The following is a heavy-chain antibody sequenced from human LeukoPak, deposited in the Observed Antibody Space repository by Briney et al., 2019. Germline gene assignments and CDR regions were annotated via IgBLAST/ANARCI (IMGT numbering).Heavy chain of an antibody. D-gene: IGHD3-22*01. CDR1: GFTFSDYY. J-gene: IGHJ4*02. Sequence: PGGSLRLSYAASGFTFSDYYMSWIRQAPGKGLEWASYISSSGSTIYYADSVKGRFTISRDNSKNTLYLQMNSLRAEDTAVYYCARDTYYYDSSGYPPRYYFDYWGQGTLVTVSS. CDR2: ISSSGSTI. CDR3: ARDTYYYDSSGYPPRYYFDY. V-gene: IGHV3-11*04.